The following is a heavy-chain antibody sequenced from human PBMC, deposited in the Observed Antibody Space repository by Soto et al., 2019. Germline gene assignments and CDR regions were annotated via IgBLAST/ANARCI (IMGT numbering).Heavy chain of an antibody. J-gene: IGHJ4*02. D-gene: IGHD5-12*01. Sequence: SETLSLTCTVSGGSISSSSYYWGWIRQPPGKGLEWIGSIYYSGSTYYNPSLKSRVTISVDTSKNQFSLKLSSVTAADTAVYYCARLLAYFDYWGQGTLVTVSS. CDR2: IYYSGST. CDR1: GGSISSSSYY. CDR3: ARLLAYFDY. V-gene: IGHV4-39*01.